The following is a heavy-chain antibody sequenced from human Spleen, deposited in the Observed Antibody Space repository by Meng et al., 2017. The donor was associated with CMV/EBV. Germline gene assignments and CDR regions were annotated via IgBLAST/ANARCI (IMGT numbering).Heavy chain of an antibody. V-gene: IGHV4-34*01. Sequence: ESLKISCAASGFTFRKYAMTWVRQAPGKGLEWIGEINHSGSTNYNPSLKSRVTISVDTSKNQFSLKLSSVTAADTAVYYCARTYYDFWSGSKRDYFDYWGQGTLVTVSS. CDR1: GFTFRKYA. CDR3: ARTYYDFWSGSKRDYFDY. J-gene: IGHJ4*02. D-gene: IGHD3-3*01. CDR2: INHSGST.